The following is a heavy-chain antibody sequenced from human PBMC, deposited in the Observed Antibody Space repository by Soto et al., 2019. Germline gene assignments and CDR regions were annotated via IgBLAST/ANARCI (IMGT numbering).Heavy chain of an antibody. J-gene: IGHJ6*02. V-gene: IGHV3-23*01. Sequence: PGGSLRLSCAASGFTFSSYAMSWVRQAPGKGLEWVSAISGSGGSTYYADSVKGRFTISRDNSKNTLYLQMNSLRAEDTAVYYCAKVPYGSGSYYPYGMDVWGQGTTVTVSS. CDR1: GFTFSSYA. D-gene: IGHD3-10*01. CDR2: ISGSGGST. CDR3: AKVPYGSGSYYPYGMDV.